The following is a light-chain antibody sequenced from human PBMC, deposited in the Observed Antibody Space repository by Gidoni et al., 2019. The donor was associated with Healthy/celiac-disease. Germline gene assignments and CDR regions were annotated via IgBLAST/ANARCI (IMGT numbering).Light chain of an antibody. CDR2: DAS. CDR1: QSVSSY. J-gene: IGKJ4*01. Sequence: EIVLTQSPATLSFSPGERATLSCRASQSVSSYLAWYQQKPGQAPRLLIYDASNRATGIPARFSGSGSGTDFTLTISSLEPEDFAVYYCQQRSNWPPLTFGGXAKVEIK. CDR3: QQRSNWPPLT. V-gene: IGKV3-11*01.